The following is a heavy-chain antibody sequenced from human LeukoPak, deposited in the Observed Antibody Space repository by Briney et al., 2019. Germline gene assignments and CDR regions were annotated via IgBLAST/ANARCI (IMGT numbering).Heavy chain of an antibody. J-gene: IGHJ4*02. Sequence: SETLSLTCTVSGGSISSSSYYWGWLRQPPGKGLEWIGSIYYSGSTYYNPSLKSRVTISVDTSKNQFSLKLSSVTAADTAVYYCARRRVSSGTSSLDYWGQGTLVTVSS. V-gene: IGHV4-39*01. D-gene: IGHD6-13*01. CDR1: GGSISSSSYY. CDR2: IYYSGST. CDR3: ARRRVSSGTSSLDY.